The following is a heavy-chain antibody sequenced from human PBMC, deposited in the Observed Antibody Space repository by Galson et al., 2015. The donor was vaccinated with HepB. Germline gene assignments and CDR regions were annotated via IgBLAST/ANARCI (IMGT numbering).Heavy chain of an antibody. Sequence: SVKVSCKASGYTFTSYAMHWVRQAPGQRLEWMGWINAGNGNTKYSQKFQGRVTITRDTSASTAYMELSSLRSEDTAVYYCAVLLWFGEADFDYWGQGTLVTVSS. D-gene: IGHD3-10*01. CDR2: INAGNGNT. V-gene: IGHV1-3*01. J-gene: IGHJ4*02. CDR3: AVLLWFGEADFDY. CDR1: GYTFTSYA.